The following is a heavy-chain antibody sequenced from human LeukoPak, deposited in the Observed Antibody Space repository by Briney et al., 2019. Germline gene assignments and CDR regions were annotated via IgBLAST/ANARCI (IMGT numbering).Heavy chain of an antibody. J-gene: IGHJ4*02. CDR3: AKQYLFGY. V-gene: IGHV3-23*01. CDR2: ISGSGGST. D-gene: IGHD4-11*01. Sequence: HSGGSLRLSCGASGFTFSSYAMSWVRQAPRKGLEWVSAISGSGGSTYYADSVKGRFTISRDNSKNTLYLQMNSLRAEDTAVYYCAKQYLFGYWGQGTLVTVSS. CDR1: GFTFSSYA.